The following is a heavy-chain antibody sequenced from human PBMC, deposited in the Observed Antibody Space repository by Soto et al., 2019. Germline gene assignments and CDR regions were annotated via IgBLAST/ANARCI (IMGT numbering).Heavy chain of an antibody. CDR2: IYYSGST. CDR1: DGSISSGDYY. Sequence: SETLSLTCTVSDGSISSGDYYRRWIRQPPRKGLEWIGYIYYSGSTYYNPSLKSRVTISVDTSKNQFSLKLSSVTAADTAVYYCARDRYYDSSGYYYYFDYWGQGTLVTVS. J-gene: IGHJ4*02. D-gene: IGHD3-22*01. CDR3: ARDRYYDSSGYYYYFDY. V-gene: IGHV4-30-4*01.